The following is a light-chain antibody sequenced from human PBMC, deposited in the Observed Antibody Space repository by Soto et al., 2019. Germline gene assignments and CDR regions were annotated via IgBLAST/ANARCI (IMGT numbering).Light chain of an antibody. V-gene: IGKV1-39*01. CDR1: QSISSY. CDR3: HQYKTYWT. CDR2: AAS. Sequence: DIQMTQSPSSLSASVGDRVTITCRASQSISSYLNWYQQKPGKAPKLLIYAASSLQSGVPSRFSGSGSGTEYTLTISSLQPDDFATYYCHQYKTYWTFGHGTKVEMK. J-gene: IGKJ1*01.